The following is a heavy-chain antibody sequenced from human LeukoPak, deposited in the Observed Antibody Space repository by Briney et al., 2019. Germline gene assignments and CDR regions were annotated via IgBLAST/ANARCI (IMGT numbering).Heavy chain of an antibody. CDR3: AKDSYSKGDF. D-gene: IGHD6-13*01. V-gene: IGHV3-7*01. Sequence: AGGSLGLSCAASGFTFSSYSMNWVRQAPGKGLEWVANIKNDGAVKNYVDSVKGRFTISRDNAKNSLYLQMNSLRAEDTAVYYCAKDSYSKGDFWGQGVLVTVSS. CDR2: IKNDGAVK. CDR1: GFTFSSYS. J-gene: IGHJ4*02.